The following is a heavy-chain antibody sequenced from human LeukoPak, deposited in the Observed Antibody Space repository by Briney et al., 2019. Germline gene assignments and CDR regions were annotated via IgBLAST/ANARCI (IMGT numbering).Heavy chain of an antibody. CDR3: ARDVGSGDGHNFDS. Sequence: ASVKVSCKGAGYTFTSYGFSWVRQAPGQGLEWIGWISAYSGNKKYGQRFQDRLTMTTDASTSTSYMELRSLGSDDTAVYYCARDVGSGDGHNFDSWGHGTLVIVSS. CDR1: GYTFTSYG. D-gene: IGHD5-24*01. J-gene: IGHJ5*01. CDR2: ISAYSGNK. V-gene: IGHV1-18*01.